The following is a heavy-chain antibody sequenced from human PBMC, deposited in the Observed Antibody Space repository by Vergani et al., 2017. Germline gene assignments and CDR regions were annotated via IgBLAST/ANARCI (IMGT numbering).Heavy chain of an antibody. Sequence: VQLVESGGGVVQPGRSLRLSCAASGFTFSSYGMHWVRQAPGKGLEWVAVISYDGSNKYYADSVKGRFTISRDNSKNTLYLQMNSLRAEDTAVYYCAKAVEVYGMDVWGQGTTVTVSS. CDR2: ISYDGSNK. CDR3: AKAVEVYGMDV. J-gene: IGHJ6*02. CDR1: GFTFSSYG. V-gene: IGHV3-30*18.